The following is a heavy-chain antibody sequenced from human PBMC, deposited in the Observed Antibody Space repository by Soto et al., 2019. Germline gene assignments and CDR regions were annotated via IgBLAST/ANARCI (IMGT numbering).Heavy chain of an antibody. CDR2: IVVGSGNT. CDR1: GFTFTISS. D-gene: IGHD3-10*01. CDR3: AAGLLWFGALNWFAP. Sequence: SLNVSCDASGFTFTISSVQWVRQARGQRLEWIGWIVVGSGNTNYAQKFQERVTITRDMSTSTAYMELSSLRSEDTAVYYCAAGLLWFGALNWFAPWGHGTLVTVSS. J-gene: IGHJ5*02. V-gene: IGHV1-58*01.